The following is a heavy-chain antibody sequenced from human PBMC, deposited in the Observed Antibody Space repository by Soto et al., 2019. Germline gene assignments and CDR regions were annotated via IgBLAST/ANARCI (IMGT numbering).Heavy chain of an antibody. CDR3: ARVVFWSGYYNWFDP. Sequence: PSETLSLTCAVSGGSISSGGYSWSWIRQPPGKGLEWIGYIYHSGRTYYNPSLKSRVTISVDRSKNQFSLKLSSVTAADTAVYYCARVVFWSGYYNWFDPWGQGTLVTVSS. V-gene: IGHV4-30-2*01. D-gene: IGHD3-3*01. J-gene: IGHJ5*02. CDR2: IYHSGRT. CDR1: GGSISSGGYS.